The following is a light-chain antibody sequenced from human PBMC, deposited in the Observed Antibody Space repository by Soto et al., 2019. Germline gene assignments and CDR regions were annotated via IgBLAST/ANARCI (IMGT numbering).Light chain of an antibody. V-gene: IGKV3-20*01. CDR3: QHYGSSPPEFT. Sequence: EIVLTQSPGTLSLSPGERATLSCRASQSVSSSFLAWYQQRPGQAPRLLIFGASDRATGIPNGFSGSGSGTDCTHTISRLEPEDFAVYYCQHYGSSPPEFTFGPGTKVDSK. J-gene: IGKJ3*01. CDR2: GAS. CDR1: QSVSSSF.